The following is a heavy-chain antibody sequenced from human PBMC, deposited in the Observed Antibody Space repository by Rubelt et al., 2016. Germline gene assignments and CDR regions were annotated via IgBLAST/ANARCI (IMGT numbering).Heavy chain of an antibody. CDR1: GFTFSSYA. V-gene: IGHV3-30*04. J-gene: IGHJ4*02. Sequence: QVQLVESGGGVVQPGRSLRLSCAASGFTFSSYAMHWVRQAPGKGLEWVAVISYDGSNKYYADSVKGRFTISRDNSKNTLYLQMNSLRAEDTAVYYCASTRGSGDFDYWGQGTLVTVSS. CDR3: ASTRGSGDFDY. CDR2: ISYDGSNK. D-gene: IGHD1-26*01.